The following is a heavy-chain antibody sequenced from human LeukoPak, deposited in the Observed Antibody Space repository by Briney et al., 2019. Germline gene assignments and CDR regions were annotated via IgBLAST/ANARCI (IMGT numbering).Heavy chain of an antibody. Sequence: GGSPRLSCAASGFTFSSYGMHWVRQAPGKGLEWVAFIRYDGSNKYYADSVKGRFTISRDNSKNTLYLQMNSLRAEDTAVYYCAKDVSGSYRLAYWGQGTLVTVSS. V-gene: IGHV3-30*02. CDR3: AKDVSGSYRLAY. CDR1: GFTFSSYG. CDR2: IRYDGSNK. J-gene: IGHJ4*02. D-gene: IGHD1-26*01.